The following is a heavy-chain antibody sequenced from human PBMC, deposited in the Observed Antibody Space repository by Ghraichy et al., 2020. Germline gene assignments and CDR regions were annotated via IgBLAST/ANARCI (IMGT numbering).Heavy chain of an antibody. J-gene: IGHJ3*02. CDR3: AHRRSSWFHEEFAFDI. Sequence: SGPTLVKPTKTLTLTCTFSGFSLSTSAVGVGWIRQPPGKALEWLALIYWDDDKRHSPSLKSRLTITKDTSKNQVVLTMTNMDRVDTAIYYCAHRRSSWFHEEFAFDIWGQGTMVTVSS. D-gene: IGHD6-13*01. V-gene: IGHV2-5*02. CDR1: GFSLSTSAVG. CDR2: IYWDDDK.